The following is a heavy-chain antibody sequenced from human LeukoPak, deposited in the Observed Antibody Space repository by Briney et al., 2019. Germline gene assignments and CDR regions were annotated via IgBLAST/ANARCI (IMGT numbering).Heavy chain of an antibody. CDR2: IYYSGST. CDR3: ARGSCSGYYYGYYFDY. CDR1: GGSISSHY. J-gene: IGHJ4*02. D-gene: IGHD3-22*01. V-gene: IGHV4-59*11. Sequence: SETLSLTCTVSGGSISSHYWSWIRQPPGKGLEWIGYIYYSGSTNYNPSLKSRVTISVDTSKNQFSLKLSSVTAADTAVYYCARGSCSGYYYGYYFDYWGQGTLVTVSS.